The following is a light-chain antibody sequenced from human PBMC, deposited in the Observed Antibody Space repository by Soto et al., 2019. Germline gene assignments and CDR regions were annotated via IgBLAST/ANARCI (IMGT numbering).Light chain of an antibody. CDR3: SSFASSSSLI. J-gene: IGLJ2*01. CDR2: EVR. V-gene: IGLV2-14*01. Sequence: QSALTQPASVSGSPGQSITISCAGTMRDVGGYNLVSWYQQHPGRAPQLILYEVRNRPSGISFRFSGSKSGNTASLTISGLQAEDEADYYCSSFASSSSLIFGGGTKVTVL. CDR1: MRDVGGYNL.